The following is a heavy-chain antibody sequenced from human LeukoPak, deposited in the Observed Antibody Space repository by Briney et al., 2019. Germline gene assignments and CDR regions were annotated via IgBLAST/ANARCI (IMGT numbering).Heavy chain of an antibody. CDR2: IYSGGST. Sequence: GGSLRLSCAAPGFTVSSNYMSWVRQAPGKGLEWVSVIYSGGSTYYADSVKGRFTISRHNSKNTLYLQMNSLRAEDTAVYYCARDDVQTAVAGNYYYYYGMDVWGQGTTVTVSS. CDR3: ARDDVQTAVAGNYYYYYGMDV. CDR1: GFTVSSNY. J-gene: IGHJ6*02. D-gene: IGHD6-19*01. V-gene: IGHV3-53*04.